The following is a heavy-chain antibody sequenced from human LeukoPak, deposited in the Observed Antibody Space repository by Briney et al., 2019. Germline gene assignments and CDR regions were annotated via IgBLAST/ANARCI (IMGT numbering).Heavy chain of an antibody. CDR2: INPSGGST. J-gene: IGHJ4*02. CDR1: GYTFTGYY. Sequence: ASVKVSCKASGYTFTGYYMHWVRQAPGQGLEWMGIINPSGGSTSYAQKFQGRVTMTRDMSTSTVYMELSSLRSEDTAVYYCARESSSSGSPGGDDYWGQGTLVTVSS. V-gene: IGHV1-46*01. CDR3: ARESSSSGSPGGDDY. D-gene: IGHD6-19*01.